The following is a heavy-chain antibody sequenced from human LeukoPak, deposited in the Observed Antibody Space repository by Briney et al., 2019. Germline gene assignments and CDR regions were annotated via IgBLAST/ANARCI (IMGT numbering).Heavy chain of an antibody. CDR2: INHSGST. J-gene: IGHJ4*02. CDR3: ARGLGYCSSTSCSGNGEGDY. V-gene: IGHV4-34*01. D-gene: IGHD2-2*01. CDR1: GGSFSGYY. Sequence: SETLSLTCAVYGGSFSGYYWSWIRQPPGKGLEWIGEINHSGSTNYNPSLKSRVTISVDTSKNQFSLKLSSVTAADTAVYYCARGLGYCSSTSCSGNGEGDYWGQGTLVTVSS.